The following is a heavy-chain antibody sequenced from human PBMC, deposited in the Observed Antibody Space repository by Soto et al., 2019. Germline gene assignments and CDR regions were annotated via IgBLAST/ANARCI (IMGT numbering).Heavy chain of an antibody. Sequence: GGSLRLSCAASGFTFSSYGMHWVRQAPGKGLEWVAVIWYDGSNKYYADSVKGRFTISRDNSKNTLYLQMNSLRAEDTTVYYCARTPRSSSLDYWGQGTLVTV. CDR1: GFTFSSYG. D-gene: IGHD6-6*01. V-gene: IGHV3-33*01. J-gene: IGHJ4*02. CDR3: ARTPRSSSLDY. CDR2: IWYDGSNK.